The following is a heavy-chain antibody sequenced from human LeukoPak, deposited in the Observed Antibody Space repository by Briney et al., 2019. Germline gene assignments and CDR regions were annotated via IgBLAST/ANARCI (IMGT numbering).Heavy chain of an antibody. V-gene: IGHV3-21*05. CDR2: ISSSSSYI. D-gene: IGHD2-2*01. CDR3: ARVGTYPPQLPFDY. Sequence: GGSLRLSCAASGFTFSSYSMNWVRQAPGKGLEWVSYISSSSSYIYYADSVKGRFTISRDNAKNSLYLQMNSLRAEDTAVYYCARVGTYPPQLPFDYWGQGTLVTVSS. CDR1: GFTFSSYS. J-gene: IGHJ4*02.